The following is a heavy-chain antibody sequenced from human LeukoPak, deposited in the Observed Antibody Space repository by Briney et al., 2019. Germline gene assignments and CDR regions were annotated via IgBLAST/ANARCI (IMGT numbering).Heavy chain of an antibody. CDR1: GDSVSSNNAA. J-gene: IGHJ3*02. Sequence: SQTLSLTCAISGDSVSSNNAAWNWVRQSPSRGLEWLGRTYYRSKWYSDYAIAVKSRITINADTSKNQFSLQLTSVTPEDTALYYCATYAFDMWGQGTMVTASS. CDR3: ATYAFDM. V-gene: IGHV6-1*01. CDR2: TYYRSKWYS.